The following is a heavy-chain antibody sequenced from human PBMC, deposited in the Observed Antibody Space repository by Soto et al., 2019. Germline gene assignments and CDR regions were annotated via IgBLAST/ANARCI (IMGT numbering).Heavy chain of an antibody. D-gene: IGHD3-10*01. CDR2: IKSDGITT. Sequence: EVQLVESGGGLVQPGGSLRLSCAASGFTFSSYWLHWVRQAPGKGLMWVSRIKSDGITTNYADSVKSRFTISRDNARNTVYLQINSLRGDDTAVYFCARGALYAFCLAVWGKGTTVTVSS. J-gene: IGHJ6*04. CDR3: ARGALYAFCLAV. CDR1: GFTFSSYW. V-gene: IGHV3-74*01.